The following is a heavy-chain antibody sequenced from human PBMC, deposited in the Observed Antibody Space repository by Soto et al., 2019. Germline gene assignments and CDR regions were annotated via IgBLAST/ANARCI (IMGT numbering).Heavy chain of an antibody. CDR3: ARTQLRNWFDP. D-gene: IGHD4-17*01. CDR1: GGSISSGGYS. CDR2: IYHSGST. Sequence: SETLSLTCADSGGSISSGGYSWSWIRQPPGKGLEWIGYIYHSGSTYYNPSLKSRVTISVDRSKNQFSLKLSSVTAADTAVYYCARTQLRNWFDPWGQGTLVTVSS. J-gene: IGHJ5*02. V-gene: IGHV4-30-2*01.